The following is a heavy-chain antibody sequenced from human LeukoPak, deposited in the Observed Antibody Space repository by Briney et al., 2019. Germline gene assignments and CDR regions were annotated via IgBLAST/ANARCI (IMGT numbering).Heavy chain of an antibody. CDR3: ARGPWYCSSTSCSSSGFDY. CDR2: INHSGST. Sequence: SETLSLTCADYGGSCSGYYWSWIRQPPGKGLEWIGEINHSGSTNYNPSLKSRVTISVDTSKNQFSLKLSSVTAADTAVYYCARGPWYCSSTSCSSSGFDYWGQGTLVTVSS. J-gene: IGHJ4*02. V-gene: IGHV4-34*01. D-gene: IGHD2-2*01. CDR1: GGSCSGYY.